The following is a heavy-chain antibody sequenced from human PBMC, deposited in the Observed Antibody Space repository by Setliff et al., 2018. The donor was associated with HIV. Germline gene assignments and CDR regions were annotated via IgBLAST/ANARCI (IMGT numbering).Heavy chain of an antibody. CDR3: GIVATIIVPSRIYYYGMDV. V-gene: IGHV3-30*02. D-gene: IGHD5-12*01. J-gene: IGHJ6*02. CDR1: GFTFSNSG. Sequence: GGSLRLSCAASGFTFSNSGMHWVRQAPGKGLEWVTFIRYDESDKDYADSVKGRFTISRDNSKNTLYLQMNSLRSEDSAVYYCGIVATIIVPSRIYYYGMDVWGQGTTVTVSS. CDR2: IRYDESDK.